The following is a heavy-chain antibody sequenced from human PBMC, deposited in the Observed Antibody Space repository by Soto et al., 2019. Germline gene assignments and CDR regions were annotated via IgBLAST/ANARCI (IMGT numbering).Heavy chain of an antibody. J-gene: IGHJ4*02. V-gene: IGHV4-30-2*01. D-gene: IGHD2-2*01. CDR3: ARVPEY. CDR1: AGSISNGGYS. Sequence: PSXTLPLPCAVSAGSISNGGYSWSSIRQPPGEGLECIGYMYHSGSTYYNPSLKSRVTISIDRSKNQLSLNLSSVTAADTAVYYCARVPEYWGQGILVTVSS. CDR2: MYHSGST.